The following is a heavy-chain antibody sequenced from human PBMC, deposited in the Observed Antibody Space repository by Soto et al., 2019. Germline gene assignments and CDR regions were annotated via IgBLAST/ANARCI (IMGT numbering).Heavy chain of an antibody. D-gene: IGHD2-21*02. Sequence: ASVKVSCKASGYSFSSYGITWVRQAPGQGLEWLGWISPYNDDTKYAQRLQGRVTITTDTSASTAYMEMSSLISEDTAVYYCARSIVVVTALDYWGQGTLVTVSS. CDR3: ARSIVVVTALDY. V-gene: IGHV1-18*01. CDR1: GYSFSSYG. CDR2: ISPYNDDT. J-gene: IGHJ4*02.